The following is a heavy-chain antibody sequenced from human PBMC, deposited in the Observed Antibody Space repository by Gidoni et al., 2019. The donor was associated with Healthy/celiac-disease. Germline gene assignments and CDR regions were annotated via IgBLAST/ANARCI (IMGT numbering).Heavy chain of an antibody. CDR2: IYSGGST. Sequence: EVQLVESGGGLIQPGGSLRLSCAASGFTVSSNYMSWVRQAPGKGLEWVSVIYSGGSTYYADSVKGRFTIARDNSKNTLYLQMNSLRAEDTAVYYCARIGYSSSWSANDAFDIWGQGTMVTVSS. V-gene: IGHV3-53*01. CDR1: GFTVSSNY. J-gene: IGHJ3*02. CDR3: ARIGYSSSWSANDAFDI. D-gene: IGHD6-13*01.